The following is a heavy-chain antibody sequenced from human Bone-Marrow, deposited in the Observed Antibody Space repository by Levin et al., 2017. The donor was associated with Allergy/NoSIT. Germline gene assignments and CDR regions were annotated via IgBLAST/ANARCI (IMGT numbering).Heavy chain of an antibody. V-gene: IGHV1-3*01. Sequence: ASVKVSCKASGYTFTIYALHWVRQAPGQGLEWMRWINAGKGNTKYSQKFQDRVTISRNTSASTAYMELSGLRSEDTAVYYCTRSSVWFGEMFQYWGQGTMVTVSS. CDR3: TRSSVWFGEMFQY. CDR1: GYTFTIYA. D-gene: IGHD3-10*01. CDR2: INAGKGNT. J-gene: IGHJ1*01.